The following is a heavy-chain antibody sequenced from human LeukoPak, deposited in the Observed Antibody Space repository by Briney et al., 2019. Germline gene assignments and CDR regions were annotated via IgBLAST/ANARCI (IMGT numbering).Heavy chain of an antibody. J-gene: IGHJ4*02. D-gene: IGHD2-8*01. V-gene: IGHV3-30*02. Sequence: PGGSLRLSCAASGFTFSSFGIHWVRQAPGKGLEWVAFIRYDGSNKYYADSVKGRFTISRDNSKNTLYLQMNSLRAEDTAVYYCATLPRTNFDYWGQGTLVTVSS. CDR2: IRYDGSNK. CDR3: ATLPRTNFDY. CDR1: GFTFSSFG.